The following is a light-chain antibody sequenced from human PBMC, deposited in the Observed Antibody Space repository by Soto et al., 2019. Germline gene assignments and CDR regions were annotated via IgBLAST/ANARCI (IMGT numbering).Light chain of an antibody. Sequence: QSALTQPASVSGSPGQSITISCTGTSSDVGGYNYVSWYQQNPGKAPKLMIYEVSNRPSGVSNRFSGSKSGNTASLTISGLQAEDEADYFCSSYTSSNTWVFGGGTKVTVL. V-gene: IGLV2-14*01. CDR1: SSDVGGYNY. CDR2: EVS. CDR3: SSYTSSNTWV. J-gene: IGLJ3*02.